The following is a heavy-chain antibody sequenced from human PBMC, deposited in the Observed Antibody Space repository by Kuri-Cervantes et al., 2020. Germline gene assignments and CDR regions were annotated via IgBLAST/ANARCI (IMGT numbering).Heavy chain of an antibody. J-gene: IGHJ6*03. CDR3: AGRNTVVRGVITYMDV. D-gene: IGHD3-10*01. V-gene: IGHV5-51*01. CDR1: GYTFTSYD. CDR2: IYPGDSDT. Sequence: KVSCKASGYTFTSYDINWVRQATGQGLEWMGIIYPGDSDTRYSPSFQGQVTISADKSISTAYLQWSSLKASDTAMYYCAGRNTVVRGVITYMDVWGKGTTVTVS.